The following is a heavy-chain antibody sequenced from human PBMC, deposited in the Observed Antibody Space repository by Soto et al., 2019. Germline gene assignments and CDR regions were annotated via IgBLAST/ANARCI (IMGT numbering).Heavy chain of an antibody. V-gene: IGHV3-9*01. J-gene: IGHJ6*03. CDR1: GFTFDDYA. CDR3: AKDRARGVIRFYYMDV. Sequence: PGGSLRLSCAASGFTFDDYAMHWVRQAPGKGLEWVSGISWNSGSIGYADSVKGRFTISRDNAKNSLYLQMNSLRAEDTALYYCAKDRARGVIRFYYMDVWGKGTKVTVSS. CDR2: ISWNSGSI. D-gene: IGHD3-10*01.